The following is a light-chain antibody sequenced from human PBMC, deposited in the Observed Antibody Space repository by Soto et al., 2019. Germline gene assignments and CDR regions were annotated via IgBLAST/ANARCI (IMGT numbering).Light chain of an antibody. CDR3: SSYTLSSTYV. V-gene: IGLV2-14*01. CDR2: EVS. J-gene: IGLJ1*01. CDR1: SSDVGGYNY. Sequence: QSALTQPASVSGSPGQSITISCTGTSSDVGGYNYVSWSQQHPGKAPQLMIYEVSNRPSGVSNRFSGSKSGNTASLTISGLQADDESDYYCSSYTLSSTYVFGPGTKVTVL.